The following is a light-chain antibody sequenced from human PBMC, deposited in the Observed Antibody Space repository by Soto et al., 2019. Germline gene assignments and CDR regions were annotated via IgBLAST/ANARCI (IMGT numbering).Light chain of an antibody. Sequence: ERGMTQSPATLSVSPGERATLSCRASQSVGSNLAEYQQKPGQAPRLLIFGASSRGTGVLDRFSGSGSGTEFYLTTNSLQSEDFAVYFCQQYDNLSLQFGPGTKVEIK. CDR1: QSVGSN. CDR3: QQYDNLSLQ. CDR2: GAS. J-gene: IGKJ3*01. V-gene: IGKV3-15*01.